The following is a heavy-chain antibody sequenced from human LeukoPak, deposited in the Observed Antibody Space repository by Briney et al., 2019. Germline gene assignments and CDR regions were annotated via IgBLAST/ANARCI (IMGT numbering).Heavy chain of an antibody. V-gene: IGHV1-69*05. Sequence: SVKVSCKASGGTFSSYAIRWVRQAPGQGLEWMGGIIPIFGTANYAQKFQGRVTITTDESTSTGYMELSSLRSEDTAVYYCAREASYGGKHNWFDPWGQGTLVTVSS. CDR2: IIPIFGTA. D-gene: IGHD4-23*01. CDR1: GGTFSSYA. CDR3: AREASYGGKHNWFDP. J-gene: IGHJ5*02.